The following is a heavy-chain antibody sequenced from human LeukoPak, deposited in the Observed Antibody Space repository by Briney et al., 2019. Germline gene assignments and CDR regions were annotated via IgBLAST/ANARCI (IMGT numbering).Heavy chain of an antibody. CDR3: AKGYYYDSSGYLDY. Sequence: PGRSLRLSCAASGFTFDDYAMHWVRQAPGKGLEWVSGISWNSGSIVYADSVKGRFTISRDNAKNSLYLQMNSLRAEDMALYYCAKGYYYDSSGYLDYWGQGTLVTVSS. CDR1: GFTFDDYA. V-gene: IGHV3-9*03. CDR2: ISWNSGSI. J-gene: IGHJ4*02. D-gene: IGHD3-22*01.